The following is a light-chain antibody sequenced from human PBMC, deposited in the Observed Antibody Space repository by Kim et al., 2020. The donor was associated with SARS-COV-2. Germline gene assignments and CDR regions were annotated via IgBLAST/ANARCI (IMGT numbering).Light chain of an antibody. CDR1: SLRRYY. Sequence: SSELTQDPAVSVALGQTVRITCQGDSLRRYYASWYQQKPGQAPVLVIYGKNNRPSGIPDRFSGSSSGNTASLTITGAQAEDEADYYCNSRDSSGNFVVFG. CDR3: NSRDSSGNFVV. CDR2: GKN. V-gene: IGLV3-19*01. J-gene: IGLJ2*01.